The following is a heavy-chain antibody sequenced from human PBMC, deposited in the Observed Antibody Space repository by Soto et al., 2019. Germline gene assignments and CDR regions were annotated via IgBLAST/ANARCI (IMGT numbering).Heavy chain of an antibody. CDR3: ARGGSYSNYEPGLLVFYFDY. CDR2: ISYDGSNK. Sequence: GGSLRLSCAASGFTFSSYAMHWVRQAPGKGLEWVAVISYDGSNKYYADSVKGRFTISRDNSKNTLYLQMNSLRAEDTAVYYCARGGSYSNYEPGLLVFYFDYWGQGTLVTVSS. V-gene: IGHV3-30-3*01. J-gene: IGHJ4*02. D-gene: IGHD4-4*01. CDR1: GFTFSSYA.